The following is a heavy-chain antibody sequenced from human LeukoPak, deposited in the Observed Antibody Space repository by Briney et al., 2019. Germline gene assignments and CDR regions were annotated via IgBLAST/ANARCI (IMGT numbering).Heavy chain of an antibody. V-gene: IGHV4-59*01. J-gene: IGHJ6*02. CDR3: ARAGAPYGSGNYYNSDV. CDR1: GASISSYY. Sequence: SETLSLTCTVSGASISSYYWSWIRQPPGKGLEWIGYIHHSGGANYNPSLKSRVTISVDTSKNQLPLKLSSVTAADTAVYYCARAGAPYGSGNYYNSDVWGQGTTVTVSS. CDR2: IHHSGGA. D-gene: IGHD3-10*01.